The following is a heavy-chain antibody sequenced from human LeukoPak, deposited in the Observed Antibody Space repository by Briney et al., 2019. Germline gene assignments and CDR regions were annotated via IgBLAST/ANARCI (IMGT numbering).Heavy chain of an antibody. CDR1: GGTFSSYA. CDR2: IIPIFGTA. J-gene: IGHJ3*02. Sequence: GASVKVSCKASGGTFSSYAISWVRQAPGQGLEWMGGIIPIFGTANYAQKFQGRVTITTDESTSTAYMELSSLRSEDTAVYYCARKSRPYLRYNWNYGDAFDIWGQGTMVTVYS. CDR3: ARKSRPYLRYNWNYGDAFDI. D-gene: IGHD1-7*01. V-gene: IGHV1-69*05.